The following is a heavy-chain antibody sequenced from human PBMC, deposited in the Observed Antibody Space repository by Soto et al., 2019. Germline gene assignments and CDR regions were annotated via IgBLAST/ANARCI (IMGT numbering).Heavy chain of an antibody. D-gene: IGHD1-26*01. CDR1: GFTFRDYG. CDR2: ISHHGLKE. Sequence: QVQLVESGGGVVRPGRSLRLSCVASGFTFRDYGMHWVRQAPGKGLEWVAGISHHGLKEHYADSVKGRFTISRDNSKQMVYLQLDSLRGDDTAVYYCAKDWVGGSNKYYFEYWGQGTLVTVSS. CDR3: AKDWVGGSNKYYFEY. V-gene: IGHV3-30*18. J-gene: IGHJ4*02.